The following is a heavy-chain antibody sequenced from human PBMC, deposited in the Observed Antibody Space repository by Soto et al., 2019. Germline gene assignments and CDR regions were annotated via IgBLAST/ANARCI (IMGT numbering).Heavy chain of an antibody. CDR2: MNPNSGNT. Sequence: ASVKVSCKASGYTFTSYDINWVRQATGQGLEWMGWMNPNSGNTGYAQKFQGRVTMTRNTSISTAYMELSSLRSEDTAVYYCARGPYPNYGDYPWGQGTLVTVSS. CDR1: GYTFTSYD. D-gene: IGHD4-17*01. J-gene: IGHJ5*02. CDR3: ARGPYPNYGDYP. V-gene: IGHV1-8*01.